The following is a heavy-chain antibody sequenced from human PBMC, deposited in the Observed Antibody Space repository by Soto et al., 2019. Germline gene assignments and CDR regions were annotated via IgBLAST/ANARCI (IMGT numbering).Heavy chain of an antibody. D-gene: IGHD4-17*01. CDR3: ASRYGGTLDY. CDR1: GGSISSYY. J-gene: IGHJ4*02. Sequence: QVQLQESGPGLVKPSETLSLTCTVSGGSISSYYWSWIRQPPGKGLEWIGYIYYSGSTNYNPSLNSRVTRSGDTSKNPFALKLRSVTAADTAVYYCASRYGGTLDYWGPGTLVTVSS. CDR2: IYYSGST. V-gene: IGHV4-59*08.